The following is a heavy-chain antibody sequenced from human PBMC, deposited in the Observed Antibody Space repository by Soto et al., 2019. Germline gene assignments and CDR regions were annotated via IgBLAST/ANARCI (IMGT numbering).Heavy chain of an antibody. V-gene: IGHV1-18*01. CDR3: ASRRGDSSGYYYGAFDI. Sequence: ASVKVSCKASGYTFTSYGISWARQAPGQGLEWMGWISAYNGNTNYAQKLQGRVTMTTDTSTSTAYMELRSLRSDDTAVYYCASRRGDSSGYYYGAFDIWGQGTMVTVSS. J-gene: IGHJ3*02. CDR1: GYTFTSYG. D-gene: IGHD3-22*01. CDR2: ISAYNGNT.